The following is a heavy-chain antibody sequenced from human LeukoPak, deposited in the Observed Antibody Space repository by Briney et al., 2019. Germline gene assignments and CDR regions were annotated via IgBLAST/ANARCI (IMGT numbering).Heavy chain of an antibody. D-gene: IGHD6-19*01. J-gene: IGHJ4*02. CDR3: ARDLIGIAVASGKPYYFYY. CDR1: GYTFTSYG. CDR2: ISAYNGNT. V-gene: IGHV1-18*01. Sequence: ASVKVSCKASGYTFTSYGISWVRQAPGQGLEWKGWISAYNGNTNYAQKRQGRVTMTTDTSTSTAYMELRSLRSDDTAVYYCARDLIGIAVASGKPYYFYYWGQGTLVTVSS.